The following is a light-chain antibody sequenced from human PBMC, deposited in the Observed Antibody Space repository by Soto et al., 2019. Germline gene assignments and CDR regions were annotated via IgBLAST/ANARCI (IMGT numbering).Light chain of an antibody. V-gene: IGKV3D-20*01. CDR1: QGVSSSY. CDR2: DAS. Sequence: VLTQYLGTGGLPTGERATLSCRAIQGVSSSYLAWYQQKPGLAPRLLIYDASSRAAGISHRFSGSGSGTDFTLTISRLEPEDFAVYYCQQYGSSPPITFGQGTRLEI. J-gene: IGKJ5*01. CDR3: QQYGSSPPIT.